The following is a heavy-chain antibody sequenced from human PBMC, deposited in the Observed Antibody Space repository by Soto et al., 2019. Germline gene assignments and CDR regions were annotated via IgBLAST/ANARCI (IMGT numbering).Heavy chain of an antibody. CDR2: IYYSGTT. CDR1: GYSISSSNW. Sequence: QVQLQESGPGLVKPSDTLSLTCAVSGYSISSSNWWGWIRQPPGKGLEWIGYIYYSGTTYYNPSLNCRVPMSVATSKHQFSLKLTSVTAVDTAVYYCARRASQGPIDYWGQGTLVTVSS. V-gene: IGHV4-28*01. J-gene: IGHJ4*02. CDR3: ARRASQGPIDY.